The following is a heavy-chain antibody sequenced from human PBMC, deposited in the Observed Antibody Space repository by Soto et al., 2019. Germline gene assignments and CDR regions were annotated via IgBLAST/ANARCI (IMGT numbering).Heavy chain of an antibody. V-gene: IGHV2-5*01. J-gene: IGHJ5*02. CDR2: IYWNDDK. D-gene: IGHD3-9*01. Sequence: SGPTLVNPTQPLTLTCTFSGFSLSTSGVGVGWIRQPPGKALEWLALIYWNDDKRYSPSLKSRLTITKDTSKNQVVLTMTNMDPVDTATYYCAHSTPLYYDILTGYSPPNWFDPWGQGTLVTVSS. CDR1: GFSLSTSGVG. CDR3: AHSTPLYYDILTGYSPPNWFDP.